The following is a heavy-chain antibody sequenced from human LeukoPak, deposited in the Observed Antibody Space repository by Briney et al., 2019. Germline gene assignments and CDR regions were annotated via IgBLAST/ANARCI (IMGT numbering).Heavy chain of an antibody. D-gene: IGHD3-3*01. CDR1: GGSISSGGYY. J-gene: IGHJ6*03. CDR2: IYYSGST. CDR3: ARGRHPFTIFGVADGFYYYYMDV. Sequence: SETLSLTCTVSGGSISSGGYYWSWIRQHPGKGLEWIGYIYYSGSTYYNPSLKSRVTISVDTSKNQFSLKLSSVTAADTAVYYCARGRHPFTIFGVADGFYYYYMDVWGKGTTVTVSS. V-gene: IGHV4-31*03.